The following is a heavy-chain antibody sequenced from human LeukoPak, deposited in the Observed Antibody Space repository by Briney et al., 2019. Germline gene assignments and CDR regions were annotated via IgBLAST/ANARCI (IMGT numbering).Heavy chain of an antibody. CDR3: ARDRDDILTGD. CDR1: VYTFTGYY. Sequence: ASVKVSCKASVYTFTGYYMHCVRQAPGQGLEWIGWINPNSGGTNYAQKFQGRVTMTRDTSISTAYMELSRLRSDDTAVYYCARDRDDILTGDWGQGTLVTVSS. D-gene: IGHD3-9*01. V-gene: IGHV1-2*02. J-gene: IGHJ4*02. CDR2: INPNSGGT.